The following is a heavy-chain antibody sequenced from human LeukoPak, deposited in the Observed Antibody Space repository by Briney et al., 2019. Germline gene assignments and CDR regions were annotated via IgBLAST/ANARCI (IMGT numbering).Heavy chain of an antibody. CDR1: GYSFTSYW. Sequence: GESLKISCKGSGYSFTSYWIGWVRQAPGQGLEWMGWISTYNGNTNYPQKLQGRVTMTTDTSTSTAYMELRSLRSDDTAVYYCARSGGVIDDDAFDIWGQGTMVTVSS. J-gene: IGHJ3*02. CDR3: ARSGGVIDDDAFDI. V-gene: IGHV1-18*04. D-gene: IGHD3-16*02. CDR2: ISTYNGNT.